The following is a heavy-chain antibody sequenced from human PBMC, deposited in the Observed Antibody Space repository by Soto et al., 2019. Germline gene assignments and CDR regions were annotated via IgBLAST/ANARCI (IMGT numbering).Heavy chain of an antibody. CDR3: ATRCFDP. Sequence: EVQMLESGGGLVQPGGSLRLSCAASGFMFSSYVVSWVRQAPGKGLEWVSAISSSGDRTYYADSVRGRFTISRDNSKNTLYLQMNSLRAEDTAVYYCATRCFDPWGQGTLVTVSS. CDR2: ISSSGDRT. V-gene: IGHV3-23*01. J-gene: IGHJ5*02. CDR1: GFMFSSYV. D-gene: IGHD3-16*01.